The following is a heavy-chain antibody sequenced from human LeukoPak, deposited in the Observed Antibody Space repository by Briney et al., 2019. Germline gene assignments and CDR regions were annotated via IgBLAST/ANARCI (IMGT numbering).Heavy chain of an antibody. CDR2: IYYTGST. CDR3: ARGRTYRSSSWFDP. Sequence: SETLSLTCTVSGGSFNSYYWNWIRQPPGKGLEWIGYIYYTGSTNYNPSLKSRVTISVDTSKNQFSLKLSSVTAADTAVYYCARGRTYRSSSWFDPWGQGTLVTVSS. V-gene: IGHV4-59*01. CDR1: GGSFNSYY. J-gene: IGHJ5*02. D-gene: IGHD6-6*01.